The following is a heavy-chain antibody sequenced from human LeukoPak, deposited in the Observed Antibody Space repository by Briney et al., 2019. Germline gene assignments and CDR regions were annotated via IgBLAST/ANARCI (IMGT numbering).Heavy chain of an antibody. D-gene: IGHD3-16*01. CDR1: GYTFSSYD. CDR3: ARDNTLGPWGVDV. J-gene: IGHJ6*04. V-gene: IGHV1-18*01. Sequence: ASVKVSCKASGYTFSSYDISWVRQAPGQGLEWMGWISAYNGNTNYAQKLQGRVTMTTDTSTSTAYMELRSLRSDDTAVYYCARDNTLGPWGVDVWGKGTTVTVSS. CDR2: ISAYNGNT.